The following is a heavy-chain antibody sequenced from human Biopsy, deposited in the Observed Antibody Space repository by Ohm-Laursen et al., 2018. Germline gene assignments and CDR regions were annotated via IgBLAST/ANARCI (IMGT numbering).Heavy chain of an antibody. CDR1: GGSFTGHY. Sequence: SDTLSLTCTVSGGSFTGHYWSWIRQPPGKGPEWIGHISCTGYTSYNASLKSRVTISVDTSRNHFSLRLSSLTAADTAVYYCARGSNDFGGLYFPRWGQGTLLTVSS. J-gene: IGHJ4*02. D-gene: IGHD4-23*01. V-gene: IGHV4-59*11. CDR3: ARGSNDFGGLYFPR. CDR2: ISCTGYT.